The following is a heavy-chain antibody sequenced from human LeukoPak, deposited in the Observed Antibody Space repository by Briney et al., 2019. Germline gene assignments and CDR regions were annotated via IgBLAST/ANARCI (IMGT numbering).Heavy chain of an antibody. J-gene: IGHJ6*04. CDR2: IYYSGST. D-gene: IGHD4/OR15-4a*01. CDR1: GGSITGYY. V-gene: IGHV4-59*12. Sequence: SETLSLTCTVPGGSITGYYWNWIRQPPGKGLEWIGYIYYSGSTNYNPSLKSRVTTSVDMSKNQFSLRLNSVTTADTAVYYCVRVSRIDYGANPEGDVWGKGITVIVSS. CDR3: VRVSRIDYGANPEGDV.